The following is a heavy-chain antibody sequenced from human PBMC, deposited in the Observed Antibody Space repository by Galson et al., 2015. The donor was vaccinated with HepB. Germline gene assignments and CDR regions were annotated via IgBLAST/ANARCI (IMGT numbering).Heavy chain of an antibody. J-gene: IGHJ6*02. CDR3: ARDRNGNYGMDV. D-gene: IGHD1-1*01. V-gene: IGHV1-18*01. Sequence: SVKVSCKASGGTFSSYAISWVRQAPGQGLEWMGWISAYNGNTNYAQKLQGRVTMTTDTSTSTAYMELRSLRSDDTAVYYCARDRNGNYGMDVWGQGTTVTVSS. CDR2: ISAYNGNT. CDR1: GGTFSSYA.